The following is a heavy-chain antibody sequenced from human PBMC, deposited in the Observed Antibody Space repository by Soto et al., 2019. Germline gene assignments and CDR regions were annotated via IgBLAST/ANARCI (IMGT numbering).Heavy chain of an antibody. J-gene: IGHJ4*02. Sequence: GSSSETLSLTCTVSGGSVSSGSYYWSWIRQPPGKGLEWIGYIYYSGSTNYNPSLKSRVTISVDTSKNQFSLKLSSVTAADTAVYYCARVGITMVRYFDYWGQGTLVTVSS. D-gene: IGHD3-10*01. CDR3: ARVGITMVRYFDY. CDR1: GGSVSSGSYY. CDR2: IYYSGST. V-gene: IGHV4-61*01.